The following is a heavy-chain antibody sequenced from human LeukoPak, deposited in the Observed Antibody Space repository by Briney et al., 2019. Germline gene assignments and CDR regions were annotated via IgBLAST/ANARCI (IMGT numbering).Heavy chain of an antibody. J-gene: IGHJ4*02. CDR3: ARQTYYYGSGRLR. D-gene: IGHD3-10*01. CDR2: IYYSGST. CDR1: GGSISSYY. Sequence: SETLSLTCTVSGGSISSYYWSWIRQPPGKGLEWIGYIYYSGSTNYNPSLKSRVTISVDTSKNQFSLKLSSVTAADTAVYYCARQTYYYGSGRLRWGQGTLVTVSS. V-gene: IGHV4-59*08.